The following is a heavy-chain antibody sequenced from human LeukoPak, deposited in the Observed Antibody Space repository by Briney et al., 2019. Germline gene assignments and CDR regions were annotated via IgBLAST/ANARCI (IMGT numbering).Heavy chain of an antibody. D-gene: IGHD3-16*01. J-gene: IGHJ5*02. CDR2: ISRSSSLI. CDR3: ARDGINWADR. Sequence: GSLRLSCASSGFTFDNFAMNLVRQTPGKGLEWVSYISRSSSLIIYADSVKGRFTVSRDNGKNSLYLDMNSLTVEDTGLYYCARDGINWADRWGQGTLVTVSS. V-gene: IGHV3-21*05. CDR1: GFTFDNFA.